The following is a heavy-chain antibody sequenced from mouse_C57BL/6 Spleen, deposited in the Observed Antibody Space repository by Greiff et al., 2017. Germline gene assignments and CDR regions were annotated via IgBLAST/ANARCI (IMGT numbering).Heavy chain of an antibody. D-gene: IGHD1-1*01. CDR3: ARSLYYRGYFDV. CDR1: GYTFTDYY. CDR2: INPNNGGT. J-gene: IGHJ1*03. V-gene: IGHV1-26*01. Sequence: VQLQQSGPELVKPGASVKISCKASGYTFTDYYMNWVKQSHGKSLEWIGDINPNNGGTSYNQKFKGKATLTVDKSSSTAYMELRSLTSEDSAVYYCARSLYYRGYFDVWGTGTTVTVSS.